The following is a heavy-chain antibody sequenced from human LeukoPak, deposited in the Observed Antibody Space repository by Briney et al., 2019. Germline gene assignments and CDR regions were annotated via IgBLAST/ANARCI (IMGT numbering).Heavy chain of an antibody. J-gene: IGHJ4*02. V-gene: IGHV3-23*01. D-gene: IGHD3-10*01. CDR1: GVTFSTYA. Sequence: PGGSLRHSCAASGVTFSTYAMSCVRHALGERLEWVSAISGSGDITYYVDSVKGRFTISRDNSTNTLYLQMNSLRAEDTAVYYCAKFFWCGESAFYCWGQGALVSV. CDR3: AKFFWCGESAFYC. CDR2: ISGSGDIT.